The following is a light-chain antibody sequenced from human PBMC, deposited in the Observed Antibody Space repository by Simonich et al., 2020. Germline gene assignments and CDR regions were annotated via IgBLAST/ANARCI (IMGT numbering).Light chain of an antibody. J-gene: IGKJ5*01. V-gene: IGKV3-15*01. CDR3: QQRSNWPIT. CDR2: GAS. Sequence: EIVMTQSPATLSVSPGERATLSCRASQSVSSNLAWYQQKPGQAPRLLIYGASTRATGIPARFSGSGSGTEFTITISSMQSEDFAVYYCQQRSNWPITFGQGTRLEIK. CDR1: QSVSSN.